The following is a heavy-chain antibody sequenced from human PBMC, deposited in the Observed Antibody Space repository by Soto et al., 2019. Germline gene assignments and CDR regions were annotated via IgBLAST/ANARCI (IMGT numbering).Heavy chain of an antibody. CDR1: GYTFTSYD. D-gene: IGHD6-19*01. CDR2: MNPNSGNT. Sequence: ASVKVSFKASGYTFTSYDINWVRQATGQGLEWMGWMNPNSGNTGYAQKFQGRVTMTRNTSISTAYMELSSLRSEDTAVYYCARGIAVAGIMGVDYWGQGTLVTVSS. J-gene: IGHJ4*02. V-gene: IGHV1-8*01. CDR3: ARGIAVAGIMGVDY.